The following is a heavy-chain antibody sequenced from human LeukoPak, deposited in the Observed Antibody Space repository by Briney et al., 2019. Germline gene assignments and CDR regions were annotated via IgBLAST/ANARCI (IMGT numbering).Heavy chain of an antibody. V-gene: IGHV3-23*03. J-gene: IGHJ4*02. CDR1: GFTFSSYA. D-gene: IGHD3-22*01. CDR3: AKEGLGNYYDSSGYYLDY. CDR2: IYSGGAT. Sequence: TGGSLRLSCAASGFTFSSYAMSWVRQTPGKGLEWVSVIYSGGATYYADSVKGRFTISRDNSKNTLYLQMNSLRVEDTAVYYCAKEGLGNYYDSSGYYLDYWGQGTLVTVSS.